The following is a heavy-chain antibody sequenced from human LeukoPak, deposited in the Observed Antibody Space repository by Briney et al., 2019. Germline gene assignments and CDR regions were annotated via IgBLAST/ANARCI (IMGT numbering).Heavy chain of an antibody. J-gene: IGHJ4*02. D-gene: IGHD6-19*01. CDR1: LFTLSYYN. CDR2: ISSNGKTL. Sequence: PGWALRLSRAHSLFTLSYYNRNWVRPAPPRGREWVSFISSNGKTLHYADSVKGRFTISRDNAKISLYLQTDSLRDDDTAVYHWSTGSYSSGFNYWGQGTLVTVSS. V-gene: IGHV3-48*02. CDR3: STGSYSSGFNY.